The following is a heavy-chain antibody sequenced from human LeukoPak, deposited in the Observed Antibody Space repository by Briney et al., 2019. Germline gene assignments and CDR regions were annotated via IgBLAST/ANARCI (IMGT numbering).Heavy chain of an antibody. Sequence: GGSLRPSCAASGFTFSSYGMHWVRQAPGKGLEWVAVISYDGSNKYYADSVKGRFTISRDNSKNTLYLQMNSLRAEDTAVYYCARSGWYYAEYFQHWGQGTLVTVSS. D-gene: IGHD6-19*01. V-gene: IGHV3-30*03. CDR2: ISYDGSNK. CDR3: ARSGWYYAEYFQH. J-gene: IGHJ1*01. CDR1: GFTFSSYG.